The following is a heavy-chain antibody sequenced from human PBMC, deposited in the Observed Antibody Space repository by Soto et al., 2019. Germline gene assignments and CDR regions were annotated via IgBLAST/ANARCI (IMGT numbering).Heavy chain of an antibody. V-gene: IGHV4-61*01. J-gene: IGHJ4*02. CDR1: VGSVSSGSYY. Sequence: PSETVSLTCTFSVGSVSSGSYYWSWIRQPPGKGLEWIGYIYYSGSTNYNPSLKSRVTISVDTSKNQFSLKLSSVTAADTAVYYCARAVRSSGWSVYWGQGTLGIVSS. D-gene: IGHD6-19*01. CDR2: IYYSGST. CDR3: ARAVRSSGWSVY.